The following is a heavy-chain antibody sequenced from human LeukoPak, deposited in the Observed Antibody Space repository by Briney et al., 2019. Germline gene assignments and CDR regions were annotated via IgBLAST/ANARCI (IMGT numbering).Heavy chain of an antibody. CDR1: GYGFTGYF. CDR2: INPDSGGT. Sequence: ASVKVSCKASGYGFTGYFMHWVRQAPGQGLEWMGWINPDSGGTNYAQKFRGRVTLTRDTSIYTAYMELSRPRSDDTAVYYCVRDLFFAAAEREGDDYWGQGTLVTVSS. V-gene: IGHV1-2*02. D-gene: IGHD6-13*01. J-gene: IGHJ4*02. CDR3: VRDLFFAAAEREGDDY.